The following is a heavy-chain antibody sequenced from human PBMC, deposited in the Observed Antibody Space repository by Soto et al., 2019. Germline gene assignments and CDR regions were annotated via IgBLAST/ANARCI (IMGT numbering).Heavy chain of an antibody. J-gene: IGHJ5*02. Sequence: SEMLCDSCSVSGGSISNHGGCWGWKRQPPGKGLEWIGYIYYSGSTNYNPSLKSRVTISVDTSKNQFSLKLSSVTAADTAVYYCARHKHLAMPRGVSNWFDPWGQAPLVTVPS. CDR2: IYYSGST. V-gene: IGHV4-61*05. CDR1: GGSISNHGGC. D-gene: IGHD3-10*01. CDR3: ARHKHLAMPRGVSNWFDP.